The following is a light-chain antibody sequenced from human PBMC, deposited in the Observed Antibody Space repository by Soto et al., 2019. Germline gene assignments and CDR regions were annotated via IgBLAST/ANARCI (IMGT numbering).Light chain of an antibody. CDR3: QHYGTSRT. Sequence: EIEMTQSPGTLSLSPGQRATLSCKASQSVSSSSLAWYQQKPGQAPRLLIFGASSRATGIPDRFSGSGSGTDFTLTINRLEPEDFAVYYCQHYGTSRTFG. CDR1: QSVSSSS. J-gene: IGKJ1*01. V-gene: IGKV3-20*01. CDR2: GAS.